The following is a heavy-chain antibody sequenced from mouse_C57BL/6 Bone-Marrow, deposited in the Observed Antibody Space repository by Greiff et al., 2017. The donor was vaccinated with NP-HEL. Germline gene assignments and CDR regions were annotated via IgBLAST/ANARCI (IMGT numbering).Heavy chain of an antibody. CDR2: INPSSGYT. J-gene: IGHJ4*01. D-gene: IGHD2-10*01. CDR1: GYTFTSYT. CDR3: ARSYYGNYPYAMDY. V-gene: IGHV1-4*01. Sequence: VQLQQSGAELARPGASVKMSCKASGYTFTSYTMHWVKQRPGQGLEWIGYINPSSGYTKYNQKFKDKATLTADKSSSTAYMHLSSLTSEDSAVYYCARSYYGNYPYAMDYWGQGTSVTVSS.